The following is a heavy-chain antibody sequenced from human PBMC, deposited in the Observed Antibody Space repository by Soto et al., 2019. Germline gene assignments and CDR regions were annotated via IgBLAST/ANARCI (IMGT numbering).Heavy chain of an antibody. CDR1: GYSFTNND. V-gene: IGHV1-8*01. D-gene: IGHD3-16*01. CDR2: MNPGSGDT. J-gene: IGHJ5*02. Sequence: ASVKVSWKASGYSFTNNDVSWVRQATGQGLEWMGWMNPGSGDTGYAQKFQGRVTMTRDISIATAYMELSSLRSDDTAIYYCARMETFGSLNWFDPWGQGTLVTVSS. CDR3: ARMETFGSLNWFDP.